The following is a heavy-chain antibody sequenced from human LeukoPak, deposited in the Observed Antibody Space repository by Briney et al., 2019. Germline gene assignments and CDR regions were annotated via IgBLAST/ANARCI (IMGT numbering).Heavy chain of an antibody. Sequence: PSETLSLTCAVSGGPISSSNWWSWVRQPPGKGLEWIGVIYHSGSTNYNPSLKSRVTISVDKSKNQFSLKLSSVTAADTAVYYCARSDYGDKQFDYWGQGTLVTVSS. D-gene: IGHD4-17*01. J-gene: IGHJ4*02. CDR1: GGPISSSNW. CDR2: IYHSGST. V-gene: IGHV4-4*02. CDR3: ARSDYGDKQFDY.